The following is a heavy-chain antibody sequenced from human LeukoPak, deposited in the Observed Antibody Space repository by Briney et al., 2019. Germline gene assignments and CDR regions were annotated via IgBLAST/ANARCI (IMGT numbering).Heavy chain of an antibody. CDR2: INPNSGGT. Sequence: EASVKVSCKASGYTFTGYYMHWVRQAPGQGLEWMGRINPNSGGTNYAQKFRGRVTMTRDTSISTAYMELSRLRSDDTAVYYCARDRRWLQLYDYWGQGTLVTVSS. CDR1: GYTFTGYY. J-gene: IGHJ4*02. CDR3: ARDRRWLQLYDY. V-gene: IGHV1-2*06. D-gene: IGHD5-24*01.